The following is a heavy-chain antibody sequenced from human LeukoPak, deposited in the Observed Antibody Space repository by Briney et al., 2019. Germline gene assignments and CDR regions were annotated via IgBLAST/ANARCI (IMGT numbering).Heavy chain of an antibody. V-gene: IGHV4-34*01. CDR2: INQSGST. J-gene: IGHJ4*02. Sequence: SETLSLTCAVYGESFSGYYWSWIRQPPGKGLEWIGEINQSGSTNYNPSLKSRVTISVDTSKNQFSLKLSSVTAADTAVYYCARATWGFDYWGQGTLVTVSS. CDR1: GESFSGYY. CDR3: ARATWGFDY. D-gene: IGHD7-27*01.